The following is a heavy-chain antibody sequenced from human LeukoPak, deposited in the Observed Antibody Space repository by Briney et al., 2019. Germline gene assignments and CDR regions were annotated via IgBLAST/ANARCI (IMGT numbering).Heavy chain of an antibody. J-gene: IGHJ6*02. CDR2: INHSGST. CDR1: GGSFSGYY. CDR3: ARVRDSSSSMDV. Sequence: SETLSLTCAVYGGSFSGYYWSWIRQPPGKGLEWIGEINHSGSTNYNPSLKSRVTISVDTSKNQFSLKLSSVTAADTAVYYCARVRDSSSSMDVWGQGTTVTVSS. V-gene: IGHV4-34*01. D-gene: IGHD6-6*01.